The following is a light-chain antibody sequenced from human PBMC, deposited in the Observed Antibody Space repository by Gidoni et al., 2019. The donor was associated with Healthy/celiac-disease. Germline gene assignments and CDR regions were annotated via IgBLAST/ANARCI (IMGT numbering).Light chain of an antibody. CDR2: GAY. CDR3: QQYNNWPPLT. J-gene: IGKJ4*01. Sequence: EIVMTQSPATLSVSPGERATLSCRASQSVSSNLAWYQQKPGQAPRLLIYGAYTRATGIPARFSGSGSGTEFTLTISSMQSEDCAVYDCQQYNNWPPLTFGGGTKVEIK. V-gene: IGKV3-15*01. CDR1: QSVSSN.